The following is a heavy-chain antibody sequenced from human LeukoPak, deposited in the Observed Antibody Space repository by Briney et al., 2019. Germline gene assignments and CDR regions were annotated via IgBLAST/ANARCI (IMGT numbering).Heavy chain of an antibody. D-gene: IGHD6-13*01. CDR1: GGSISSYY. CDR2: IYYSGST. V-gene: IGHV4-59*08. CDR3: ARHLHSSSWYVWFDP. Sequence: SETLSLTCTVSGGSISSYYWSWIRQPPGKGLEWIGYIYYSGSTNYNPSLKSRVTISVDTSKNQFSLKLSSVTAADTAVYYCARHLHSSSWYVWFDPWGQGTLVTVSS. J-gene: IGHJ5*02.